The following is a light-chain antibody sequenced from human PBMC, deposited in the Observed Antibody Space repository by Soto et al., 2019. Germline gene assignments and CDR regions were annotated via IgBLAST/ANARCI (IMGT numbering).Light chain of an antibody. V-gene: IGLV2-14*01. CDR3: SSYLGSSTLSGV. J-gene: IGLJ1*01. CDR2: DVS. CDR1: TSDVGGYDY. Sequence: QSALTQPASVSGSPGPSITVSCTGTTSDVGGYDYVAWYQQHPGKAPKLMIYDVSSRPSGVSNRFSGSKSGNTASLTISGLQAEDEADYYCSSYLGSSTLSGVFGTGTKLTVL.